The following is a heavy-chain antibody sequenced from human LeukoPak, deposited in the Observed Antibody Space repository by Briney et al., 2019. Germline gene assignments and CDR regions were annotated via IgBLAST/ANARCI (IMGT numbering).Heavy chain of an antibody. CDR2: TYYRSKWYN. CDR1: GDSVSSNSAA. Sequence: SQTPSLTCAISGDSVSSNSAAWNWIRQSPSRGLEWLGRTYYRSKWYNDYAVSVKSRITINPDTSKNQLSLQLNSVTPEDTAVYYCAREGGYSGSYYSAGDVWGKGTTVTVSS. J-gene: IGHJ6*04. D-gene: IGHD1-26*01. V-gene: IGHV6-1*01. CDR3: AREGGYSGSYYSAGDV.